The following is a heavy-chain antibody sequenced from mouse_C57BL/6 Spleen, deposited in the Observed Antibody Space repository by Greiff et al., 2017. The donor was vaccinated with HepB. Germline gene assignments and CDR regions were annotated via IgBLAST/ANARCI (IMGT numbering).Heavy chain of an antibody. V-gene: IGHV6-3*01. CDR1: GFTFSNYW. CDR2: IRLKSDNYAT. Sequence: EVKLVESGGGLVQPGGSMKLSCVASGFTFSNYWMNWVRQSPEKGLEWVAQIRLKSDNYATHYAASVKGRFTISRDDSKSSVYLQMNNLRAEDTGIYYCTGHYDYDVGEIRRYFDYWGQGTTLTVSS. J-gene: IGHJ2*01. D-gene: IGHD2-4*01. CDR3: TGHYDYDVGEIRRYFDY.